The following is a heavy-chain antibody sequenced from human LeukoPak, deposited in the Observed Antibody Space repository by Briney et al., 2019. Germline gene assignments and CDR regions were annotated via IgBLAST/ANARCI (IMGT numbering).Heavy chain of an antibody. CDR1: GASFSGYY. V-gene: IGHV4-34*01. Sequence: SETLSLTCAVYGASFSGYYWNWIRQPPGKGLEWIGEINHSGSTYYDPSLKSRVTISVYTSKNQFSLKLNSVTAADTAVYYCARVSGYSYGGNDYWGQGTLVTVSS. J-gene: IGHJ4*02. CDR3: ARVSGYSYGGNDY. D-gene: IGHD5-18*01. CDR2: INHSGST.